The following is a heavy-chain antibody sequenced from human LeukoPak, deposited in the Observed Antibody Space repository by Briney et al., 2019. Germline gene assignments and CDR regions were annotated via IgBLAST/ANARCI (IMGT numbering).Heavy chain of an antibody. CDR2: ISGSGGST. CDR3: AELAGPTIVDDY. V-gene: IGHV3-23*01. D-gene: IGHD1-26*01. J-gene: IGHJ4*02. CDR1: AFTFSSYA. Sequence: GGSLRLSCAASAFTFSSYAMSWVRQAPGKGLEWVSTISGSGGSTDYADSVKGRFTISRDNSKNTLYLQMSSLRAEDTAVYFCAELAGPTIVDDYWGQGTQVTVSS.